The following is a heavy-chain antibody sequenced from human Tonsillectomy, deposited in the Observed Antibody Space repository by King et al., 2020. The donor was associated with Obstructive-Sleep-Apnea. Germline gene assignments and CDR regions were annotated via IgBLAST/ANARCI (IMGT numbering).Heavy chain of an antibody. CDR2: ISGGGEST. Sequence: VQLVESGGGLVQPGGSLRLSCAASGFTFSTYAMNWVRQAPGKGLEWVSTISGGGESTYYADSVKGRFTISKDSSKHTLFLQMNSLRADDTALYYCAKAVYYDHDAFDIWGQGIMVTVSS. V-gene: IGHV3-23*04. J-gene: IGHJ3*02. D-gene: IGHD3-22*01. CDR1: GFTFSTYA. CDR3: AKAVYYDHDAFDI.